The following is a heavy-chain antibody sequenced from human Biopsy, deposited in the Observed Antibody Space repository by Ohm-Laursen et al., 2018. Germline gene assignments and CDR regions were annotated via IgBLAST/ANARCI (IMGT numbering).Heavy chain of an antibody. CDR2: INPNSGNA. D-gene: IGHD3-9*01. Sequence: ASVKVSCKASGYTFAGYYLHWVRQAPGHGLEWMGWINPNSGNANYAQSIQGRLTVTRDTSISTAYMELTSLTFDDTAIYYCARVPAYPSIDGYYGLDLWGQGTTVIVSS. J-gene: IGHJ6*02. CDR3: ARVPAYPSIDGYYGLDL. V-gene: IGHV1-2*02. CDR1: GYTFAGYY.